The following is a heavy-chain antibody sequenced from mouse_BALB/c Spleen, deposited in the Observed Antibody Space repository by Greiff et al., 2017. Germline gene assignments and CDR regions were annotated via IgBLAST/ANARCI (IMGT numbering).Heavy chain of an antibody. V-gene: IGHV14-3*02. CDR3: ARSGGFYAMDD. CDR2: IDPANGNT. D-gene: IGHD3-1*01. Sequence: EVKLMESGAELVKPGASVKLSCTASGFNIKDPYMHWVKQRPEQGLAWIGRIDPANGNTKYDPKFQGKATITADTSSNTAYLQLSSLTSEDTAVYYCARSGGFYAMDDWGEGTSVSVSA. J-gene: IGHJ4*01. CDR1: GFNIKDPY.